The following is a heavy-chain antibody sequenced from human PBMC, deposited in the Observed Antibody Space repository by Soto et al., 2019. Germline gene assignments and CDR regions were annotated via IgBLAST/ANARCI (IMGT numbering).Heavy chain of an antibody. V-gene: IGHV4-4*02. CDR3: ARPDATGLDY. CDR1: GGSMSSSNW. Sequence: QVQLQESGPGLVKPSGTLSLTCTVSGGSMSSSNWWNWVRQSPGKGLEWIGEAHHSGRTNYNPSLKSPVTISVDKCNYHFSPKLSSVPSADAALYYCARPDATGLDYWGQGTLCTVSS. J-gene: IGHJ4*02. CDR2: AHHSGRT. D-gene: IGHD2-15*01.